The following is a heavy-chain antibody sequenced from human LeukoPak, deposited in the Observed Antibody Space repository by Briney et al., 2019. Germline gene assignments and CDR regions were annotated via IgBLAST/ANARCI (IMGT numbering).Heavy chain of an antibody. CDR2: IYYSGST. D-gene: IGHD4-17*01. V-gene: IGHV4-59*01. J-gene: IGHJ3*02. CDR1: GGSISSYY. CDR3: ARDTVTDAFDI. Sequence: SETLSLTCTVSGGSISSYYWSWIRQPPGKGLEWIGYIYYSGSTNYNPSPKSRVTISVDTSKTQFSLKLSSVTAADTAVYYCARDTVTDAFDIWGQGTMVTVS.